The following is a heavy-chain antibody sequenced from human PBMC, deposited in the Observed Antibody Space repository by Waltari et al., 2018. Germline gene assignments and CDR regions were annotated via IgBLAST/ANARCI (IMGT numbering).Heavy chain of an antibody. V-gene: IGHV1-69*13. CDR3: ARLKGKEGY. CDR1: GDTFRTYA. J-gene: IGHJ4*02. CDR2: IIPIVGTA. Sequence: QVQLVQSGAEVKKPGSSVKVSCKASGDTFRTYAVSWVRQAPGQGLEWMGGIIPIVGTANYAQKFQGRVTITADESTSTVYMEVSSLRSEDTAVYYCARLKGKEGYWGQGTLVTVSS.